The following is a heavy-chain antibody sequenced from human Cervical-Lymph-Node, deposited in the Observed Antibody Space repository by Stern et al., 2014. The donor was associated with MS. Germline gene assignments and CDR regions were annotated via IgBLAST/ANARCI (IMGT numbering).Heavy chain of an antibody. J-gene: IGHJ4*02. Sequence: VQLVQSGGGLVKPGGSLRLSCAASGFTFSSYSMNWVRRAPGKGLEGVSSIISSNSYISYADSVKGRFTISRDNAKNSLYLQMNSLRAEDTAVYYCARDDYYDSSGFDSWGQGTLVTVSS. D-gene: IGHD3-22*01. CDR1: GFTFSSYS. CDR3: ARDDYYDSSGFDS. CDR2: IISSNSYI. V-gene: IGHV3-21*01.